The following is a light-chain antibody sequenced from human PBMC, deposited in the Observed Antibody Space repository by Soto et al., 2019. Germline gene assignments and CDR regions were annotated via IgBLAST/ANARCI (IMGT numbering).Light chain of an antibody. V-gene: IGLV1-36*01. CDR1: SSNIGNNA. Sequence: QSVLTQPPSVSEAPRQRVTIACSGSSSNIGNNAVNWYQQLPGKAPKLLIYYDDLLPSGVSDRFSGSKSGTSASLAISGLQSEDGADYYCAAWDDSLNGVVFGGGTKPAVL. CDR2: YDD. CDR3: AAWDDSLNGVV. J-gene: IGLJ2*01.